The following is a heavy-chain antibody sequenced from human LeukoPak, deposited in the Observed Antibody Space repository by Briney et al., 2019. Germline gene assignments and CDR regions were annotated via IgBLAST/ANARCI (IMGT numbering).Heavy chain of an antibody. D-gene: IGHD2-15*01. Sequence: GRSLRLSCAASGFTFSSYGMHWVRQAPGKGLEWVAVISYDGSNKYYADSAKGRFTISRDNSKNTLYLQMNSLRAKDTAVYYCAKDLVRDCSGGSCYGIDYWGQGTLVTVSS. CDR1: GFTFSSYG. V-gene: IGHV3-30*18. CDR2: ISYDGSNK. CDR3: AKDLVRDCSGGSCYGIDY. J-gene: IGHJ4*02.